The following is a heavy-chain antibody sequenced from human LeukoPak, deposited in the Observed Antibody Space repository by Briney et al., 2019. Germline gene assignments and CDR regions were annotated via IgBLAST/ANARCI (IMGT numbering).Heavy chain of an antibody. V-gene: IGHV3-23*01. CDR3: AKDSPGWEQQLIPVDY. D-gene: IGHD6-13*01. J-gene: IGHJ4*02. Sequence: GGSLRLXCAASGFTFSSYAMSWVRLAPGKGLEWVSAISGSGGSTYYADSVKGRFTISRDNSKNTLYLQMNSLRAEDTAVYYCAKDSPGWEQQLIPVDYWGQGTLVTVSS. CDR2: ISGSGGST. CDR1: GFTFSSYA.